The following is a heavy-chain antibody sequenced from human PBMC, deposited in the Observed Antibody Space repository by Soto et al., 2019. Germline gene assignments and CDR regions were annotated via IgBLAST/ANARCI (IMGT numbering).Heavy chain of an antibody. CDR3: ARDPSSSSHFDY. Sequence: GQLQEAGPGLVKPSQTPSLTCTVFGGFISSGGFYWSLIRQHPGKGPEWIGYIYYSGSTYYNPSLKSRVTISVDTSKNQFSLKLSSVTAADTAVYYCARDPSSSSHFDYWGQGTLVTVSS. CDR1: GGFISSGGFY. V-gene: IGHV4-31*03. J-gene: IGHJ4*02. CDR2: IYYSGST. D-gene: IGHD6-6*01.